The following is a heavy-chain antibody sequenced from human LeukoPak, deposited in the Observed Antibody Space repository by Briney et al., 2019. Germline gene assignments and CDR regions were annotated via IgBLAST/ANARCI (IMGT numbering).Heavy chain of an antibody. CDR1: GFTFNNDG. D-gene: IGHD3-10*01. J-gene: IGHJ6*03. V-gene: IGHV3-30*02. Sequence: GGSLRLSCAASGFTFNNDGMHWGRQAPGKGLEWVAFIRYNGNNQYYADSVKGRFTISRDNSKNTLYLQMNSLKGDDTAVYYCAKDSAFYYIDVWGKGTTVIISS. CDR2: IRYNGNNQ. CDR3: AKDSAFYYIDV.